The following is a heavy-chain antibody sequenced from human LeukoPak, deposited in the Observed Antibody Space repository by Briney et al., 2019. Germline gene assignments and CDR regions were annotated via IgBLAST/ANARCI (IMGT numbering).Heavy chain of an antibody. Sequence: PGGSLRLSCAASGFTFSDYYMSWIRQAPGKGLEWVANIKEDGTQIYYMDSVKGRFTISRDNAKNSLYLQMNSLRAEDTAVYYCARDERPLDYWGQGTLVTVS. CDR3: ARDERPLDY. CDR2: IKEDGTQI. J-gene: IGHJ4*02. CDR1: GFTFSDYY. V-gene: IGHV3-7*01.